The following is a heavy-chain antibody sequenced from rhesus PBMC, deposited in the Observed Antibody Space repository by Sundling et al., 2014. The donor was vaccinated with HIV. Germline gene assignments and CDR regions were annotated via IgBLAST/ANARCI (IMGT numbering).Heavy chain of an antibody. D-gene: IGHD3-3*01. CDR2: ISSGGST. CDR1: GFTFSSYA. Sequence: EVQLVESGGGLAKPGGSLRLSCAASGFTFSSYAMHWVRQAPGKGLEWVSAISSGGSTYYADSVKGRFTISRDNSKNTLSLQMNSLRAEDTAVYYCAKDRWTAGEGLDSWGQGVVVTVSS. J-gene: IGHJ6*01. V-gene: IGHV3-103*01. CDR3: AKDRWTAGEGLDS.